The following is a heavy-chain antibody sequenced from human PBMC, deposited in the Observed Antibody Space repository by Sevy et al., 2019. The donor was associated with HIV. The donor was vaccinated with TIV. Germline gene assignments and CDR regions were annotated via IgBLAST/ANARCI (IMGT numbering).Heavy chain of an antibody. J-gene: IGHJ4*02. V-gene: IGHV3-74*01. D-gene: IGHD3-16*01. CDR3: ASQAKFYSYDSGFSSFFDY. CDR2: INSDGSIT. CDR1: GVTFKNYW. Sequence: GGSLRLSCAVSGVTFKNYWMYWVRQTPGKGLLWVSRINSDGSITNYADSVKGRFTISRDNAKNSLYLQMNSLRDEDTAVYYCASQAKFYSYDSGFSSFFDYWGLGTLVTVSS.